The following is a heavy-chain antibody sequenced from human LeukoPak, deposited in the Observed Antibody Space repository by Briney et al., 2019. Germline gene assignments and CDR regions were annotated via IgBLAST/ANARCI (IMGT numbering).Heavy chain of an antibody. CDR1: GFTFSSYA. Sequence: GGSLRLSCAASGFTFSSYAMNWVRQAPGKGLEWVSVIYTGGRTFYADSVRGRLTISRDISKNTVSLQMNSLKAEDTAVYFCARVEMATSSLDLWGQGTLVIVSS. CDR2: IYTGGRT. J-gene: IGHJ5*02. D-gene: IGHD5-24*01. CDR3: ARVEMATSSLDL. V-gene: IGHV3-53*01.